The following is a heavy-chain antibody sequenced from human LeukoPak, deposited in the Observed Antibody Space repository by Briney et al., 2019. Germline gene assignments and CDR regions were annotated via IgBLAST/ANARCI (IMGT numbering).Heavy chain of an antibody. CDR1: GGSISSYY. CDR3: ARGPGVVVTARHAFDI. D-gene: IGHD2-21*02. J-gene: IGHJ3*02. Sequence: SETLSLTCTVSGGSISSYYWSWIRQPPGKGLEWIGYIYYSGSTNYNPSLKSRVTISVDTSKNQFSLKLSSVTAADTAVYYCARGPGVVVTARHAFDIWGQGTMVTVSS. CDR2: IYYSGST. V-gene: IGHV4-59*08.